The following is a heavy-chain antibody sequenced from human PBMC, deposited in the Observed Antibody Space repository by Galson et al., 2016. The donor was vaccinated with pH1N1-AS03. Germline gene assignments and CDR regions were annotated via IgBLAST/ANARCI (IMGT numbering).Heavy chain of an antibody. CDR2: IKEDGSQK. CDR3: AREYTSGKPTHYDS. V-gene: IGHV3-7*03. CDR1: ELTFSNYY. D-gene: IGHD6-19*01. Sequence: SLRLSCAASELTFSNYYMSWVRQAPGKGLEWVATIKEDGSQKYYGDSVRGRFTISRDNAKNPLHLQMDSLRADDTATYYCAREYTSGKPTHYDSWGQGTLVTVSS. J-gene: IGHJ4*02.